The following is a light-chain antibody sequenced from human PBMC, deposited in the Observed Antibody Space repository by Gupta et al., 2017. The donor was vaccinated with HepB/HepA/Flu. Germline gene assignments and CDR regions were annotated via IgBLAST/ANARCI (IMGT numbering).Light chain of an antibody. Sequence: QSVLTQPPSVSGAPGQSVTISCTGRSSNIGAGYDVHWYQQLPGTAPKLLIYGNSNRPSGVPDRFSGSKSGTSASLAITGLQAEDEADYYCQSYDSSLSGSGVFGGGTKLTVL. CDR1: SSNIGAGYD. CDR2: GNS. J-gene: IGLJ2*01. V-gene: IGLV1-40*01. CDR3: QSYDSSLSGSGV.